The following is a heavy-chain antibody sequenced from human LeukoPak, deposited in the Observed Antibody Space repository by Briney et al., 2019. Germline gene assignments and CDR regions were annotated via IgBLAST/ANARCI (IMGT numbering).Heavy chain of an antibody. Sequence: GGSLRLSCAASGFTFSTYDMHWLRQAPGKGLEWVAIISYDGSNKYYADSVKGRFTISRDNSKNTLYLQMNSLRAEDTAVYYCAKATVHTPAINYWGQGTLVTVSS. CDR3: AKATVHTPAINY. D-gene: IGHD2-21*01. CDR2: ISYDGSNK. CDR1: GFTFSTYD. V-gene: IGHV3-30*18. J-gene: IGHJ4*02.